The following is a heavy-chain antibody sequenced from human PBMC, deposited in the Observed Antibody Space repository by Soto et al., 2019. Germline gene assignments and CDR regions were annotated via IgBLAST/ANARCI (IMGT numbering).Heavy chain of an antibody. CDR3: ARASGYLAHSPSVAYFDP. CDR1: GYTSTNYG. D-gene: IGHD6-25*01. CDR2: ISVYSGKT. Sequence: ASVKVSCKASGYTSTNYGIAWVRQAPGQGLEWMGWISVYSGKTNYAQNVQVRLTMTTDTSTSTAYMELTNLRSDDTAVYYCARASGYLAHSPSVAYFDPWGQGTLLTVSS. J-gene: IGHJ5*02. V-gene: IGHV1-18*01.